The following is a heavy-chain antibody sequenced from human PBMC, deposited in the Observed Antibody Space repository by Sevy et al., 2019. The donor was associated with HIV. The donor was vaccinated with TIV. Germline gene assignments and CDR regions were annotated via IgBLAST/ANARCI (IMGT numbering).Heavy chain of an antibody. CDR3: ARDVGAYCGGDCQIY. CDR2: IYYSGST. CDR1: GGSISSGGYY. V-gene: IGHV4-31*03. D-gene: IGHD2-21*02. J-gene: IGHJ4*02. Sequence: SETLSLTCTVPGGSISSGGYYWSWIRQHPGKGLEWIGYIYYSGSTYYNPSLKSRVTISVDTSKNQFSLKLSSVTAADTAVYYCARDVGAYCGGDCQIYWGQGTLVTVSS.